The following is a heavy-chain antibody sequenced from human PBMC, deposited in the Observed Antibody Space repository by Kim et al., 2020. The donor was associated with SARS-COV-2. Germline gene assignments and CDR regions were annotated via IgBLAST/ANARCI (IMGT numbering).Heavy chain of an antibody. J-gene: IGHJ4*02. Sequence: LKSRVTISVDTSKNQFSLKLSSVTATDTAVYYCARRIRDILTGYYRAFDYWGQGTLVTVSS. V-gene: IGHV4-34*01. D-gene: IGHD3-9*01. CDR3: ARRIRDILTGYYRAFDY.